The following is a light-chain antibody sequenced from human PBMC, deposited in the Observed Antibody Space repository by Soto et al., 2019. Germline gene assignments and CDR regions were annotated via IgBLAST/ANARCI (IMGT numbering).Light chain of an antibody. CDR1: ESVSRN. Sequence: EVVMTQSPATLSVSPGERATLSCRASESVSRNLAWYQQKPGQAPTLLTHSASTRATGTPARFSGSGSGTEFTLTISSLQSEDFAVYFCQQYNDWPPLTFGGGTKVEIK. J-gene: IGKJ4*01. CDR3: QQYNDWPPLT. V-gene: IGKV3-15*01. CDR2: SAS.